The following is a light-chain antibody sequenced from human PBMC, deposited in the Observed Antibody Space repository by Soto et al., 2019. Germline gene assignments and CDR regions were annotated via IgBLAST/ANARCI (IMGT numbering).Light chain of an antibody. CDR1: HDINNY. CDR2: AAS. Sequence: DIQMTQSPSSLSASVGNRVTITCRASHDINNYLNWCQQKPGKAPKLLIYAASSLQSGVPSRFSGSGSGTDFTLTISSLQPEDFATYYCQQSYSTLITFGQGTRLEIK. V-gene: IGKV1-39*01. J-gene: IGKJ5*01. CDR3: QQSYSTLIT.